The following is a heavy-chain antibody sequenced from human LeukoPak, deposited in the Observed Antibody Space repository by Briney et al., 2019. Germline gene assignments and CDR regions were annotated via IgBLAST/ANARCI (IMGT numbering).Heavy chain of an antibody. CDR1: GFTFNSFS. CDR2: ISSSSGTI. J-gene: IGHJ4*02. D-gene: IGHD3-3*01. CDR3: ARDYDFWSGYYTGIFDY. Sequence: GGSLRLSCAASGFTFNSFSMNWVRQAPGKGLEWVSYISSSSGTIYYADSVKGRFTISRDNAKNSLYLRMNSLRAEDTAVYYCARDYDFWSGYYTGIFDYWGQGTLVTVSS. V-gene: IGHV3-48*01.